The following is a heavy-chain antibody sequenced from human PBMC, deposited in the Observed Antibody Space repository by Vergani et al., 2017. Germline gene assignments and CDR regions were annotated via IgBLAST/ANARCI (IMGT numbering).Heavy chain of an antibody. CDR2: IIPILGIA. CDR3: ARDGVADLVVVVAATPYWFDP. CDR1: GGTFSSYA. V-gene: IGHV1-69*09. J-gene: IGHJ5*02. Sequence: QVQLVQSGAEVKKPGASVEVSCKASGGTFSSYAISWVRQAPGQGLEWMGRIIPILGIANYAQKFQGRVTITAEKSTSTAYMELGSLRSEDTAVYYCARDGVADLVVVVAATPYWFDPWGQGTLVTVSS. D-gene: IGHD2-15*01.